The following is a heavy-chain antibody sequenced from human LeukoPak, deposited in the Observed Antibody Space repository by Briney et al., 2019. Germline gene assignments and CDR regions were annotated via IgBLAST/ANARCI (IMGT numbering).Heavy chain of an antibody. CDR3: ARDGHDILTGYYKGAFDI. Sequence: ASVKVSCKASGYTFTSYGISWVRQAPGHGLEWMGWISGYNGHTNYAQRLQGRVTMTTDTSTSTAYMELRSLRSDDTALYYCARDGHDILTGYYKGAFDIWGQGTMVTVSS. D-gene: IGHD3-9*01. J-gene: IGHJ3*02. CDR1: GYTFTSYG. V-gene: IGHV1-18*01. CDR2: ISGYNGHT.